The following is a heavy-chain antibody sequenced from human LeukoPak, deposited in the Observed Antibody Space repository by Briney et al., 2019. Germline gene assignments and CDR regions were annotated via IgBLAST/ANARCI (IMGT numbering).Heavy chain of an antibody. D-gene: IGHD5-24*01. Sequence: ASVKVSCKASGYTFTSYYMHWVRQAPGQGLEWMGIINPSGGSTSYAQKFQGRVTMTRDTSTSTVYMELSSLRSEDTAVYYCARKSRDGYNFFYFDYWGQGTLVTVSS. J-gene: IGHJ4*02. CDR3: ARKSRDGYNFFYFDY. V-gene: IGHV1-46*01. CDR1: GYTFTSYY. CDR2: INPSGGST.